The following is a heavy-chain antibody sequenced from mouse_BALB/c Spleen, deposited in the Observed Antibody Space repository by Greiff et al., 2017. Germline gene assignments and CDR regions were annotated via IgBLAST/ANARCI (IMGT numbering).Heavy chain of an antibody. J-gene: IGHJ4*01. V-gene: IGHV5-6-5*01. D-gene: IGHD2-14*01. Sequence: EVQVVESGGGLVKPGGSLKLSCAASGFTFSSYAMSWVRQTPEKRLEWVASISSGGSTYYPDSVKGRFTISRDNASNILYLQMSSLRSEDTAMYYCARGRDVRQGYYYALDYWGQGTTVTVSS. CDR2: ISSGGST. CDR3: ARGRDVRQGYYYALDY. CDR1: GFTFSSYA.